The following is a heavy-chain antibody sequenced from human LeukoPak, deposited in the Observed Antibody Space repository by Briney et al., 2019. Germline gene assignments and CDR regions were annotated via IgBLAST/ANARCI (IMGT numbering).Heavy chain of an antibody. V-gene: IGHV3-23*01. CDR1: GFTFSIYA. CDR2: FTGSSGRA. CDR3: AKTSGATPYYYYMDV. D-gene: IGHD3-10*01. J-gene: IGHJ6*03. Sequence: PGGSLRLSCAASGFTFSIYAMSWVRQAPGKGLEWVSVFTGSSGRAYYADSVKGRFTISRDNSKNTLYLQMNSLRAEDTAVYYCAKTSGATPYYYYMDVWGKGDTVTVSS.